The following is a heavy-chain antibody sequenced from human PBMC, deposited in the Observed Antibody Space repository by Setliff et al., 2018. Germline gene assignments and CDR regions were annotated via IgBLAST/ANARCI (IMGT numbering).Heavy chain of an antibody. V-gene: IGHV1-18*04. CDR2: ISPYNGNT. CDR1: GYTFNSYG. CDR3: ARSSDSGDYHQTDAFDI. D-gene: IGHD5-12*01. Sequence: RASVKVSCKASGYTFNSYGINWLRQAPGQGLEWLGWISPYNGNTKYAQTVQDRITMATDASTRTSYMELSSLRSDDTAVYFCARSSDSGDYHQTDAFDIWGQGTRVTVS. J-gene: IGHJ3*02.